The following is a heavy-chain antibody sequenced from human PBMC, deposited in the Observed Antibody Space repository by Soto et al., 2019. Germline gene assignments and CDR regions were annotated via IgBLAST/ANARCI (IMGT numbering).Heavy chain of an antibody. CDR2: ISGSGGST. Sequence: GGSLRLSCAASGFTFSSYAMSWVRQAPGKGLEWVSAISGSGGSTYYADSVKGRFTISRDNSKNTLYLQMNSLRAEDTAVYYCAKDQQQLVAAQDSYFDYWGQGTLVTVSS. D-gene: IGHD6-13*01. CDR1: GFTFSSYA. V-gene: IGHV3-23*01. J-gene: IGHJ4*02. CDR3: AKDQQQLVAAQDSYFDY.